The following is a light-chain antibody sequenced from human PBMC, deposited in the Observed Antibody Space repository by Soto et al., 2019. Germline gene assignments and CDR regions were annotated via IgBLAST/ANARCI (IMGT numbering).Light chain of an antibody. V-gene: IGKV3D-15*01. Sequence: EIVMTHSPATLSVSPGERATLSGRASQSVSSNLAWYQQKPGQAPRLLIYGASNRVTGIPDRFSGSGSGTDFTLTISSLQPDDFATYYCQHYNSYSEAFGQGTKVDIK. J-gene: IGKJ1*01. CDR1: QSVSSN. CDR3: QHYNSYSEA. CDR2: GAS.